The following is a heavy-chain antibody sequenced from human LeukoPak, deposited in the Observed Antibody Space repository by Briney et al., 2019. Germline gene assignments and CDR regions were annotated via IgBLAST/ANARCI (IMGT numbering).Heavy chain of an antibody. CDR3: ARADGGYTFDY. Sequence: GGSLRLSCAASGFTFNSYSMNWVRQAPGKGLEWASSISSSSSHIYYADSMKDRFTISRDNAKNSLYLQMNSLRADDTAVYYCARADGGYTFDYWGQGSLVTVSS. J-gene: IGHJ4*02. D-gene: IGHD4-23*01. CDR1: GFTFNSYS. CDR2: ISSSSSHI. V-gene: IGHV3-21*01.